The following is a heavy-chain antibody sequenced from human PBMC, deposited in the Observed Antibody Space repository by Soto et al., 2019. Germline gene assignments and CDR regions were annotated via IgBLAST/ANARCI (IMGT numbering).Heavy chain of an antibody. CDR2: ISDSGST. CDR1: GGSMSSYY. D-gene: IGHD6-19*01. J-gene: IGHJ4*02. CDR3: ARVSGWTSPFGY. Sequence: QVQLQESGPGLVKPSETLSLTCRVFGGSMSSYYWSWIRQPPGKGLEWIGDISDSGSTNDNPSLKSRVTISVDMSKNQFSLKLSSVTAADTAVYYCARVSGWTSPFGYWGQGTLVPVSS. V-gene: IGHV4-59*01.